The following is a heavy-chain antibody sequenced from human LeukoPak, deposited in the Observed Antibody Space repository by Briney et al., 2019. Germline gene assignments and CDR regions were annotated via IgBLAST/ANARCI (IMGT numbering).Heavy chain of an antibody. V-gene: IGHV3-23*01. CDR3: ARFHDFWR. J-gene: IGHJ4*02. Sequence: HPGGSLRLSCAASGFTFSFYAMTWVRQAPGKGLEWVSSIDGRGSPTYYADSVKGRFTISRDNSKNTLYLLLNSLRAKDTAVYYCARFHDFWRWGQGTLVTVSS. CDR1: GFTFSFYA. D-gene: IGHD3-3*01. CDR2: IDGRGSPT.